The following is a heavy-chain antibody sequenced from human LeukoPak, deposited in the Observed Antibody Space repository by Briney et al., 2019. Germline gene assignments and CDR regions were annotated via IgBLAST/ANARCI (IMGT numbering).Heavy chain of an antibody. Sequence: ASVKVSCKASGYSLNHYYIHWVRQAPGQGLEWMGWINPDSSGTKYAQNFQGRVTMTTDTSINTAYMELSSLKSSDTAVYYCARDLIYYGSGSSQGYWGQGTLVTVSS. V-gene: IGHV1-2*02. D-gene: IGHD3-10*01. J-gene: IGHJ4*02. CDR2: INPDSSGT. CDR3: ARDLIYYGSGSSQGY. CDR1: GYSLNHYY.